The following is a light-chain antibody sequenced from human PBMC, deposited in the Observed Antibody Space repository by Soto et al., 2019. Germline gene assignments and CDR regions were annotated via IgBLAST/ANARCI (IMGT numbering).Light chain of an antibody. J-gene: IGKJ1*01. V-gene: IGKV3-11*01. CDR2: DAS. Sequence: EILLTQSPATLSLSPGEGATLSCRASQSVSNYLAWYQQKPGQAPRLLIYDASKRATGIPARFSGSGSGTDFTLTISSLEPEDFAVYYCQQRSNWLWTFGQGTKVEIK. CDR3: QQRSNWLWT. CDR1: QSVSNY.